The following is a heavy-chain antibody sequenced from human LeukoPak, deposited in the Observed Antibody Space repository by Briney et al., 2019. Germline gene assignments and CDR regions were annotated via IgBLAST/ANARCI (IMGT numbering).Heavy chain of an antibody. CDR3: ASGWESSGYYYDY. CDR1: GGSISSSSYY. D-gene: IGHD3-22*01. V-gene: IGHV4-39*01. CDR2: IYYSGST. J-gene: IGHJ4*02. Sequence: SETLSLTCTVSGGSISSSSYYWGWIRQPPGKGLEWIGSIYYSGSTYYNPSLKSRVTISVDTSKNRFSLKLSSVTAADTAVYYCASGWESSGYYYDYWGQGTLVTVSS.